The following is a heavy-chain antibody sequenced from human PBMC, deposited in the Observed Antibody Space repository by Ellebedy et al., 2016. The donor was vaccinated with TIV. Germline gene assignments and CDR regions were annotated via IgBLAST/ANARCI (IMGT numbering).Heavy chain of an antibody. CDR1: GFTFNSYW. CDR2: INQDGSDT. V-gene: IGHV3-7*01. D-gene: IGHD4-17*01. CDR3: ATDGSYGDYRSPTHAFVM. J-gene: IGHJ3*02. Sequence: GGSLRLSCAASGFTFNSYWMTWVRQAPGKGLEWVANINQDGSDTYYVDSLRGRFTISRDNAKNPLYLLMNSLRGEDTAVYYCATDGSYGDYRSPTHAFVMWGQGTLVTVSS.